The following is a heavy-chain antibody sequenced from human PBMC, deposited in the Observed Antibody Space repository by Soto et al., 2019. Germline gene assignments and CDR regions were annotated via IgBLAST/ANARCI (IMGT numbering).Heavy chain of an antibody. CDR2: VIPMFGTA. J-gene: IGHJ6*02. D-gene: IGHD5-18*01. Sequence: QVQLVQSGAEVRKPGSSVKVSCRSSGGILTATAISWVRQAPGQGPEWMGGVIPMFGTANYPQRFQGRVTITADESTNTAYMQLSSLRSEDTAVYFCAVGFKLDYYSLDVWGQGTTVTVSS. V-gene: IGHV1-69*01. CDR1: GGILTATA. CDR3: AVGFKLDYYSLDV.